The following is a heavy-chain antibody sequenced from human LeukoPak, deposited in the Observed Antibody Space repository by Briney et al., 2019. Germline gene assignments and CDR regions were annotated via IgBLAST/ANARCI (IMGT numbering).Heavy chain of an antibody. D-gene: IGHD6-19*01. CDR2: IKQDGSEK. V-gene: IGHV3-7*01. J-gene: IGHJ4*02. CDR3: ARDKVGGSMAGSNFDY. CDR1: GFTFSSYE. Sequence: QSGGSLRLSCAASGFTFSSYEMNWVRQAPGKGLEWVANIKQDGSEKYYVDSVKGRFTISRDNAKNSLFLQMNSLRGEDTAVYYCARDKVGGSMAGSNFDYWGQGTLVTVSS.